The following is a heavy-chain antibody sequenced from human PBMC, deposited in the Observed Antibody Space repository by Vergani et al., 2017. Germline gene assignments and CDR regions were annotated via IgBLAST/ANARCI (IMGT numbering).Heavy chain of an antibody. CDR2: INPSGGST. CDR1: GYTFTNYY. CDR3: ARPHGDILPPDPRRLDY. J-gene: IGHJ4*02. V-gene: IGHV1-46*03. Sequence: QVLLVQSGAEVKKPGASERVSCKTSGYTFTNYYIHWVRQAPGQGLEWMGIINPSGGSTTYAQQFQGRLTMTRDTSTSTVDMDLSNLRSEDTAVYYCARPHGDILPPDPRRLDYWGQGTLVTVSS.